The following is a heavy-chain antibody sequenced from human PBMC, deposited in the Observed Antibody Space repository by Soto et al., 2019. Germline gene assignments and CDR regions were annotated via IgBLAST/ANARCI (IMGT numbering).Heavy chain of an antibody. J-gene: IGHJ3*02. V-gene: IGHV1-2*02. CDR1: GYTFTGYY. CDR3: AIGYYDFWSGYYDAFDI. Sequence: ASVKVSCKASGYTFTGYYMHWVRQAPGQGLEWMGWINPNSGGTNYAQKFQGRVTMTRDTSISTAYMELSRLRSDDTAVYYCAIGYYDFWSGYYDAFDIWGQGTMVTVS. D-gene: IGHD3-3*01. CDR2: INPNSGGT.